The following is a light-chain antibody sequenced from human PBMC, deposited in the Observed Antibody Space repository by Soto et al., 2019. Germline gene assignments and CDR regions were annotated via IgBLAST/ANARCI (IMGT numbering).Light chain of an antibody. J-gene: IGKJ4*01. CDR3: QQYNKWPLT. CDR1: QSVYST. V-gene: IGKV3-15*01. CDR2: HAS. Sequence: EIVMTQSPATLSVSPGERATLSCRASQSVYSTLAWYQQKPGQAPSLLIYHASTRATGIPATFSGSGSGTEFTLTISSLQSEDFAVYYCQQYNKWPLTFGGGTKQEIK.